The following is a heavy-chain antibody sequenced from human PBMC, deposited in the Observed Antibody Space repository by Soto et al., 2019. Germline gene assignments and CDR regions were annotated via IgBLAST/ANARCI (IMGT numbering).Heavy chain of an antibody. CDR1: VFSISSGVVG. V-gene: IGHV2-5*01. CDR2: IYWNDEE. CDR3: AHSLPGPSGYDV. Sequence: QITLKQSGPTLLKPTQTLTLTCTFSVFSISSGVVGVGWIRQHQCEALEGRALIYWNDEEYDNPSPRNSLTTNRDTAKTQVVITKTNMAPVHTATYYCAHSLPGPSGYDVWGPGTTGTVSS. J-gene: IGHJ6*02. D-gene: IGHD6-13*01.